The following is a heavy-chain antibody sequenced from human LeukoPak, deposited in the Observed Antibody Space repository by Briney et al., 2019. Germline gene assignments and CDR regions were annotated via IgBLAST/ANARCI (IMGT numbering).Heavy chain of an antibody. J-gene: IGHJ3*02. V-gene: IGHV3-21*01. CDR1: GFTLSSYS. D-gene: IGHD2-15*01. Sequence: GGSLRLSCAASGFTLSSYSMNWVRQAPGKGLEWVSSISGSSSYIYYADSVKGRFTISRDNAKNSLYLQMNSLRAEDTAVYYCARGYCSGGSCYYAFDIWGQGTMVTVSS. CDR3: ARGYCSGGSCYYAFDI. CDR2: ISGSSSYI.